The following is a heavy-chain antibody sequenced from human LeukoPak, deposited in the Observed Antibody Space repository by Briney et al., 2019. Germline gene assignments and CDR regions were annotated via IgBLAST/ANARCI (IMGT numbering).Heavy chain of an antibody. Sequence: GGSLRLSCAGSGFTFSSYWMHWVRQAPGKGLVWVSRISTDASSTTYADSVKGRFTISRDNAKNSLYLQMNSLRAEDTAVYSCARDVGGRGWFDPWGQGTLVTVSS. CDR2: ISTDASST. J-gene: IGHJ5*02. CDR1: GFTFSSYW. V-gene: IGHV3-74*01. CDR3: ARDVGGRGWFDP. D-gene: IGHD3-16*01.